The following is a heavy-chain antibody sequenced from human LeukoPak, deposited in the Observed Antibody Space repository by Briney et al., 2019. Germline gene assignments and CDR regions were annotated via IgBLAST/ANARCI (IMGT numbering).Heavy chain of an antibody. V-gene: IGHV1-58*01. CDR2: IVVGSGNT. J-gene: IGHJ4*02. Sequence: SVKVSCKASVFTFTSSAVQWVRQPRGQRLEWIGWIVVGSGNTNYAQKFQERVTITRDMSTSTAYMELSSLRSEDTAVYYCAAESGGYSLSYWGQGTLVTVSS. D-gene: IGHD5-18*01. CDR3: AAESGGYSLSY. CDR1: VFTFTSSA.